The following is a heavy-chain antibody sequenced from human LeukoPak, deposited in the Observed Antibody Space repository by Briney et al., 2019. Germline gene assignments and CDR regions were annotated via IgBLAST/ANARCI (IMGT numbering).Heavy chain of an antibody. Sequence: SVKVSCKASGGTFSSYTISWVRQAPGQGLEWVGRIIPILGIANYAQKFQGRVTITADKSTSTAYMELSSLRSEDTAVYYCARDAPGTPILYYYYYYYMDVWGKGTTVTVSS. D-gene: IGHD1/OR15-1a*01. J-gene: IGHJ6*03. CDR2: IIPILGIA. V-gene: IGHV1-69*04. CDR1: GGTFSSYT. CDR3: ARDAPGTPILYYYYYYYMDV.